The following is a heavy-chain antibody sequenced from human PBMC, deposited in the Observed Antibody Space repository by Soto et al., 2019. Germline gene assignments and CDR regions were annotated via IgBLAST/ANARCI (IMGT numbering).Heavy chain of an antibody. V-gene: IGHV4-59*01. Sequence: SETLSLTCTVSGGSISSYYWSWIRQPPGKGLEWIGYIYYSGSTNYNPSLKSRVTISVDTSKNQFSLKLSSVTAADTAVYYCARGGNNHYYHTIREHSFDYWGQGTLVTVSS. J-gene: IGHJ4*02. D-gene: IGHD3-22*01. CDR3: ARGGNNHYYHTIREHSFDY. CDR2: IYYSGST. CDR1: GGSISSYY.